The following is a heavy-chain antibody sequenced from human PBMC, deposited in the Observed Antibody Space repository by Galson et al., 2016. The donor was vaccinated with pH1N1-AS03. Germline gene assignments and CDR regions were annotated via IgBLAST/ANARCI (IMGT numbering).Heavy chain of an antibody. Sequence: SLRLSCAASGFSFSSYSMSWVRQAPGKGLEWVSAISAGGVTTYYADSVRGRFTISRDNSKKTLSLQMNGLRAEDTALYYCAREDNFGSGGFLSYDYWGLGILVTASS. J-gene: IGHJ4*02. CDR3: AREDNFGSGGFLSYDY. CDR1: GFSFSSYS. D-gene: IGHD2-15*01. V-gene: IGHV3-23*01. CDR2: ISAGGVTT.